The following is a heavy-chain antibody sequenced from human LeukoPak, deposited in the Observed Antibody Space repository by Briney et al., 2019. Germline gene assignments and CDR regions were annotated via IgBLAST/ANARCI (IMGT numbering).Heavy chain of an antibody. CDR3: ATWEYYYGMDV. D-gene: IGHD1-26*01. CDR2: IYYSGST. J-gene: IGHJ6*02. Sequence: SETLSLTCAVYGGSFSGYYWSWIRQPPGKGLEWIGYIYYSGSTYYNPSLKSRVTISVDTSKNQFSLKLSSVTAADTAVYYCATWEYYYGMDVWGQGTTVTVSS. V-gene: IGHV4-30-4*01. CDR1: GGSFSGYY.